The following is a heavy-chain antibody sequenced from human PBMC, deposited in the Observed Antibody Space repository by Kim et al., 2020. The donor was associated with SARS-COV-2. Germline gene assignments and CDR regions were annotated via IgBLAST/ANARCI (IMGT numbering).Heavy chain of an antibody. V-gene: IGHV1-2*02. Sequence: KFQGRVTMTRDTSISTAYMELSRLRSDDTAVYYCAKCIAARPGYYYGMDVWGQGTTVTVSS. J-gene: IGHJ6*02. D-gene: IGHD6-6*01. CDR3: AKCIAARPGYYYGMDV.